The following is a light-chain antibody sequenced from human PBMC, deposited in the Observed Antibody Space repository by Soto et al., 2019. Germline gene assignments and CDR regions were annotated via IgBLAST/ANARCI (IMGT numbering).Light chain of an antibody. CDR3: KQYNSYSWT. CDR1: QSISSW. CDR2: DAS. J-gene: IGKJ1*01. V-gene: IGKV1-5*01. Sequence: DIQMTQSPSTLSASVGDRVTITCRASQSISSWLAWYQQKPGKAPKLLIYDASSLESGVPSRFSGSGSGTEFTLTISSLQPDDFATDYCKQYNSYSWTFGQGTMVEIK.